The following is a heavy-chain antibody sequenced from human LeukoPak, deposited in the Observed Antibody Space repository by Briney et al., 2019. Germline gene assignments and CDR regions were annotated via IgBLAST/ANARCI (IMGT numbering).Heavy chain of an antibody. V-gene: IGHV3-21*01. CDR3: ARDLRSGWDRPFDY. CDR1: GFSFSSYS. D-gene: IGHD6-19*01. CDR2: ISSSGSYM. Sequence: GGSLRLSCVASGFSFSSYSMNWVRQAPGKGLEWVSSISSSGSYMYYADSVKGRFTISRDNAKNSPYVQMNSLRAEDTAVYYCARDLRSGWDRPFDYWGQGTLVTVSS. J-gene: IGHJ4*02.